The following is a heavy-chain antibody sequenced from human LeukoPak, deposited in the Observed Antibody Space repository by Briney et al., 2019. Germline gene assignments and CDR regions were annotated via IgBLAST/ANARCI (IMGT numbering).Heavy chain of an antibody. CDR2: IYYSGST. CDR1: GGSISSYY. Sequence: PSETLSLTCTVSGGSISSYYWSWIRQPPGKGLEWIGYIYYSGSTNYNPSLKSRVTISVDTSKNQFSLKLSSVTAADTAVYYCAREAPLIAALDYWGQGTLVTVSS. CDR3: AREAPLIAALDY. V-gene: IGHV4-59*01. J-gene: IGHJ4*02. D-gene: IGHD6-13*01.